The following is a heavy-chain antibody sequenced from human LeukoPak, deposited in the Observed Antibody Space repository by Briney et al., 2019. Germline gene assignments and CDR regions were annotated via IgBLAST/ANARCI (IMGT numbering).Heavy chain of an antibody. CDR3: ARGGVAAAGNAFDI. CDR2: INPNSGGT. D-gene: IGHD6-13*01. V-gene: IGHV1-2*04. J-gene: IGHJ3*02. CDR1: GYTFTGYY. Sequence: ASVKVSCKASGYTFTGYYMHWVRQAPGQGLEWMGWINPNSGGTNYAQKFQGWVTMTRDTSISTAYMELSRLRSDDTAVYYCARGGVAAAGNAFDIWGQGTMVTVSS.